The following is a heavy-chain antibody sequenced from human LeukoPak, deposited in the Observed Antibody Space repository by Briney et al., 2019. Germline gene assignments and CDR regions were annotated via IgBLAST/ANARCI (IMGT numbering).Heavy chain of an antibody. CDR2: ISGSGGST. V-gene: IGHV3-23*01. J-gene: IGHJ5*02. D-gene: IGHD2-21*02. CDR3: AKDPARTYCGGDCYPAGNRFDP. Sequence: GGSLGLSCAASGFTFSSYAMSWVRQAPGKGLEWVSAISGSGGSTYYADSVKGRFTISRDNSKNTLYLQMNSLRAEDTAVYYCAKDPARTYCGGDCYPAGNRFDPWGQGTLVTVSS. CDR1: GFTFSSYA.